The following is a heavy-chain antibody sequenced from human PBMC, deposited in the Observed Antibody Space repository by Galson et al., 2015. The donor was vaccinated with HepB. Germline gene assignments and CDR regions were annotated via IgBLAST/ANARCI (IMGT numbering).Heavy chain of an antibody. V-gene: IGHV3-74*01. J-gene: IGHJ1*01. CDR1: GFTFSAYW. D-gene: IGHD6-19*01. CDR3: TRGGSRGVPGAS. CDR2: INSDGDKT. Sequence: SLRLSCAASGFTFSAYWMHWVRQSPGKGLVWVSRINSDGDKTHYADSVKGRFTISRDNAKNTLFLQMAGLKTDDTALYYCTRGGSRGVPGASWGQGILVTVSS.